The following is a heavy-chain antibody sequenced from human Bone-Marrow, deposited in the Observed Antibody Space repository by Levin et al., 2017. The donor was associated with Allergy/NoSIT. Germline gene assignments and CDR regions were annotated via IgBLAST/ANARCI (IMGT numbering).Heavy chain of an antibody. CDR2: MHYSGST. CDR1: AGSISSYY. V-gene: IGHV4-59*12. Sequence: SETLSLTCTVSAGSISSYYWSWIRQPPGKGLEWIGYMHYSGSTNYNPSLKSRGTMALDTSKNQFSLKLSSVTAADTAVYHCARERGYSDDWPGPIDYWGQGILVTVSS. CDR3: ARERGYSDDWPGPIDY. D-gene: IGHD5-18*01. J-gene: IGHJ4*02.